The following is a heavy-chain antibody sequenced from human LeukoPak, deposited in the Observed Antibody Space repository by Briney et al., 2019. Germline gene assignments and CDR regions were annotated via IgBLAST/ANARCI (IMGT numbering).Heavy chain of an antibody. D-gene: IGHD3-10*01. J-gene: IGHJ4*02. CDR3: AKDGYYGGRSWGYFDS. Sequence: PGGSLRLSCAASGFTFSSYAMSWVRQAPGKGLEWVSAISGSGGSTYYADSVKGRFTISRDNSKNTLYLQMNSLRAEDTAVYYCAKDGYYGGRSWGYFDSWGQGTLVTVS. CDR2: ISGSGGST. CDR1: GFTFSSYA. V-gene: IGHV3-23*01.